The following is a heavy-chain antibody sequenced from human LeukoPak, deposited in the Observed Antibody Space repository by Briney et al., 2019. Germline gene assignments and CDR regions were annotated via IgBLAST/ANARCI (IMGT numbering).Heavy chain of an antibody. CDR1: GASLRSDH. J-gene: IGHJ3*02. V-gene: IGHV4-59*01. CDR2: MHGSGSP. CDR3: ARDLSVNAFDI. D-gene: IGHD2/OR15-2a*01. Sequence: SETLSLTCTVSGASLRSDHWNWIRQPPGKGLEWIAYMHGSGSPNYNPSLASRLTLSVDATENLLSLKLTSVTAADTAVYFCARDLSVNAFDIWGQGTLVTVSS.